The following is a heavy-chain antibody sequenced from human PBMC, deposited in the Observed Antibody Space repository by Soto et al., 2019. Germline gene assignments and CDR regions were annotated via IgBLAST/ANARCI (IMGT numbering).Heavy chain of an antibody. Sequence: EMPLVESGGGLVQPGGSLRLSCAASGFTFSSCTMNWVRQAPGKGLEWVSYISRTSTNIYYADSVKGRFTISRDNANNSLYLQMNSLRDEYTAVYYCVRNGGMDVCGQGTTVTVSS. V-gene: IGHV3-48*02. CDR1: GFTFSSCT. D-gene: IGHD2-8*01. CDR3: VRNGGMDV. CDR2: ISRTSTNI. J-gene: IGHJ6*02.